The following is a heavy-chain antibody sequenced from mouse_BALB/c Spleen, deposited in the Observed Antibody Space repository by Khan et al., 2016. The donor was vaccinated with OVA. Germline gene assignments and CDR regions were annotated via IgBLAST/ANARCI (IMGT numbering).Heavy chain of an antibody. V-gene: IGHV5-6-4*01. CDR1: GFAFSSYS. J-gene: IGHJ2*01. CDR3: TRDRNYYGSSFYFDY. CDR2: ITSGGSYT. Sequence: EVELVESGGGLVKPGGSPKLSCAASGFAFSSYSMSWVRQTPEKRLEWVATITSGGSYTYYPDSVKGRFTISRDHAKNTLYLQMSSLKSEDTAMYYCTRDRNYYGSSFYFDYWGQGTTLTVSS. D-gene: IGHD1-1*01.